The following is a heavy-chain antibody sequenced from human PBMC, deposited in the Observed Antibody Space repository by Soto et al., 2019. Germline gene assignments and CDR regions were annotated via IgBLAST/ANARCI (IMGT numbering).Heavy chain of an antibody. CDR3: ARAHGSSWYNWFDP. D-gene: IGHD6-13*01. V-gene: IGHV1-69*01. CDR2: IIPLFGTT. J-gene: IGHJ5*02. Sequence: QVQLVQSGADLKKPGSSVKVSCKASGGSFSNSSISWVRQAPGQGLEWMGGIIPLFGTTNYAQKFRGRVTINADESTSTAYMEMSSLRFEDTAVYYCARAHGSSWYNWFDPWGQGTLVTVSS. CDR1: GGSFSNSS.